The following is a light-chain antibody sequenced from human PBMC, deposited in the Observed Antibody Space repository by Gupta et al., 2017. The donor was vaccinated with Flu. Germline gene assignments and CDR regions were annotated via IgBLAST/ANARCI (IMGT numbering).Light chain of an antibody. CDR1: SSNIGSNS. CDR3: AALDGSLNGPV. Sequence: QSVLTQPPSASGTPGQRVTISCSGSSSNIGSNSVNWYQQLPRTAPRLLIYNNNRRPSGAPDRFSGSKSDTSASLAISGLQSEDEAEYYCAALDGSLNGPVFGGGTKVTVL. CDR2: NNN. J-gene: IGLJ2*01. V-gene: IGLV1-44*01.